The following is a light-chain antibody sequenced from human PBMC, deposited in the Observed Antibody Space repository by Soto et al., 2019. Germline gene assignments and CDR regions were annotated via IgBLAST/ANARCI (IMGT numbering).Light chain of an antibody. J-gene: IGKJ5*01. V-gene: IGKV1-9*01. Sequence: LNQSPSAVSASVKDRVTISCRASQGISSHLAWYQQKPGKAPRLLIYAASTLQSGVPSRFSGSGSGTDFTLTITSLEPEDFATYYCQQFKNFVTFGQGTRLEIK. CDR1: QGISSH. CDR2: AAS. CDR3: QQFKNFVT.